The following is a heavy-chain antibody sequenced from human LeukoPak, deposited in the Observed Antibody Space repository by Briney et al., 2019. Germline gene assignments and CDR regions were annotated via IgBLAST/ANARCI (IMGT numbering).Heavy chain of an antibody. V-gene: IGHV3-30*02. J-gene: IGHJ4*02. CDR2: IRYDGSNK. Sequence: HPGGSLRLSCAASGFTFSSYGMHWVRQAPGKGLEWVAFIRYDGSNKYYADSVKGRFTISRDNSKNTLYLQMNSLRAEDTAVYYCAKGMREDDILTGIDYWGQGTLVTVSS. D-gene: IGHD3-9*01. CDR1: GFTFSSYG. CDR3: AKGMREDDILTGIDY.